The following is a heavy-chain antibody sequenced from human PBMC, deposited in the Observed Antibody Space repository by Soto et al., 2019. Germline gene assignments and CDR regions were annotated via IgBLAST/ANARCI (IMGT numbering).Heavy chain of an antibody. CDR1: GFPFSSYS. CDR2: ISSSSSTI. J-gene: IGHJ6*03. D-gene: IGHD3-3*01. CDR3: ARDPSPSYYDFWSGYPAYYYYMDV. V-gene: IGHV3-48*01. Sequence: PGGSLSLSCAASGFPFSSYSMNWVRQAPGKGLEWVSYISSSSSTIYYADSVKGRFTISRDNAKNSLYLQMNSLRAEDTAVYYCARDPSPSYYDFWSGYPAYYYYMDVWGKGTTVTVSS.